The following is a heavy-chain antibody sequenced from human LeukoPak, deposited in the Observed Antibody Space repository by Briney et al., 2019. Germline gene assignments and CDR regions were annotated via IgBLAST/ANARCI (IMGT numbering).Heavy chain of an antibody. CDR3: ARARAWGIDY. V-gene: IGHV4-59*01. CDR2: IYYSGST. Sequence: IPSETLSLTCTVSGGSISSYYWSWIRQPPGKGLEWIGYIYYSGSTNYNPSLKSRVTISVDTSKNQFSLKLSSVTAADTAVYYCARARAWGIDYWGQGTLVTVSS. J-gene: IGHJ4*02. D-gene: IGHD3-16*01. CDR1: GGSISSYY.